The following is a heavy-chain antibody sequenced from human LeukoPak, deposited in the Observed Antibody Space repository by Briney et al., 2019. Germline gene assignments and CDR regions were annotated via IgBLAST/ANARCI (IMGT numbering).Heavy chain of an antibody. CDR2: IYPGDSDT. V-gene: IGHV5-51*01. CDR1: GYSFTSYW. CDR3: ARLQKVYGDYRLDAFDI. Sequence: GESLKISCKGSGYSFTSYWIGWVRQMPGKGLEWMGIIYPGDSDTRYSPSFQGQVTISADKSISTAYLQWSSLKASDTAMYYCARLQKVYGDYRLDAFDIWGQGTMVTVSS. D-gene: IGHD4-17*01. J-gene: IGHJ3*02.